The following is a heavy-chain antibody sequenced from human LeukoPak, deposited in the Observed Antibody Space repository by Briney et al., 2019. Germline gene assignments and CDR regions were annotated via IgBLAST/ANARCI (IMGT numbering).Heavy chain of an antibody. Sequence: GGSLRLSCAASGFTVSSNYMSWVRQAPGKGLEWVSVIYSGGSTYYADSVKGRFTISRGNSKNTLYLQMNSLRAEDTAVYYCARGGYCSGGSCYYFDYWGQGTLVTVSS. J-gene: IGHJ4*02. CDR2: IYSGGST. CDR1: GFTVSSNY. CDR3: ARGGYCSGGSCYYFDY. V-gene: IGHV3-53*01. D-gene: IGHD2-15*01.